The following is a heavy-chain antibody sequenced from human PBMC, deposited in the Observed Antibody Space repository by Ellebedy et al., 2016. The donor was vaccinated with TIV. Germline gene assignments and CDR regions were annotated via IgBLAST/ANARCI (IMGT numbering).Heavy chain of an antibody. CDR1: GGSLSDNY. Sequence: SETLSLTCAVSGGSLSDNYWTWIRQPPGKGLEWIGSLYYTGSTNYNPSLKSRVTISVNTPRNQFSLKLSSVTAADTAVYYCVSSASMDAFDLWGQGTKVTVSS. V-gene: IGHV4-59*01. CDR2: LYYTGST. D-gene: IGHD3-16*01. CDR3: VSSASMDAFDL. J-gene: IGHJ3*01.